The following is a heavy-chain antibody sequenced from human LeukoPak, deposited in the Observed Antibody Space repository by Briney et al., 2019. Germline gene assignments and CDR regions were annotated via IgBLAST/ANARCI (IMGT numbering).Heavy chain of an antibody. CDR2: IYTSGST. V-gene: IGHV4-4*07. Sequence: SETLSLTCTVSGNSFGVYYWSWIRQPAGRGLEWIGRIYTSGSTTYNPSLKSRVTMSVDTSKNQFSLKLSSVTAEDTAVYYCARAEGPSGWYYPFDYWGQGTLVTVSS. CDR3: ARAEGPSGWYYPFDY. D-gene: IGHD6-19*01. J-gene: IGHJ4*02. CDR1: GNSFGVYY.